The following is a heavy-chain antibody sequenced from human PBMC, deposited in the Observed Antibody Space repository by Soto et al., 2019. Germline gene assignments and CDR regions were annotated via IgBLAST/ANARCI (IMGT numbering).Heavy chain of an antibody. V-gene: IGHV2-5*01. CDR3: AHYDSSGYFSHFDS. D-gene: IGHD3-22*01. J-gene: IGHJ4*02. CDR2: VYWNDER. CDR1: GFSLTTTGVG. Sequence: QIALQESGPTVVKPTQTLTLTCTFSGFSLTTTGVGVGWIRHAPGKALEWLAMVYWNDERRYSPSLKSRLTITHDTSKNKVVLTMTYMDPVDTATYFCAHYDSSGYFSHFDSWGQGTLVTVSS.